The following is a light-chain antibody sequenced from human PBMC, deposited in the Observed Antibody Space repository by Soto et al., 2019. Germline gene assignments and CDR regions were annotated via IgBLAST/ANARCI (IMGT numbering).Light chain of an antibody. CDR2: AAS. CDR1: QDIKNY. Sequence: DIQMTQSPSSLSASVGDRVTVTCLASQDIKNYLNWYRQKPGRVPKLLIYAASTLQSGVPSRFSGSGSGTDFTLTISSLQPEDVATYYCQRFNSDPPTFGQGTKVDI. V-gene: IGKV1-27*01. J-gene: IGKJ1*01. CDR3: QRFNSDPPT.